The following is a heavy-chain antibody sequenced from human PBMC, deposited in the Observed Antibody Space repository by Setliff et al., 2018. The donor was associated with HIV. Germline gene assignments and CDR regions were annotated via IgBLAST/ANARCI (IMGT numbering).Heavy chain of an antibody. CDR1: AGSYSIFA. D-gene: IGHD1-26*01. Sequence: ASVKVSCKSSAGSYSIFAINGVRQSPGQGLEWMGGMMTIFSTTNYARKFQGRVTITTDESTGTAYMDLSNLRSEDTAVYYCATEGAGGSYQRASALDLWGQGTMVTVSS. J-gene: IGHJ3*01. CDR2: MMTIFSTT. V-gene: IGHV1-69*05. CDR3: ATEGAGGSYQRASALDL.